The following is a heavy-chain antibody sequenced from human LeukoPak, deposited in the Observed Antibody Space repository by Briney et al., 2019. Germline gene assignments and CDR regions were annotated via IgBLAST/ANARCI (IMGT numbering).Heavy chain of an antibody. D-gene: IGHD6-19*01. CDR1: GGSISTYY. CDR2: ISYSGST. V-gene: IGHV4-59*01. Sequence: TSETLSLTCTVSGGSISTYYWSWIRQPPGKGLEWTGYISYSGSTNYNPSLKSRLTISVDTSQNQFSLKVTSVTAADTAVYYCARSTVAGNLNYYYYYGMDVWAQGTTATVSS. CDR3: ARSTVAGNLNYYYYYGMDV. J-gene: IGHJ6*02.